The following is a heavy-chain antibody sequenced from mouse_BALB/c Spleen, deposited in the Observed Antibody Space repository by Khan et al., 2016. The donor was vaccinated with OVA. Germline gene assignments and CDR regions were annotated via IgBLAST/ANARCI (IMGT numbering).Heavy chain of an antibody. Sequence: VQLVESGPGLVAPSQSLSITCTVSGYSLTCYGVNWVRQPLGKGLEWQGVIWTGGSINYNSALLFRLSPSTDNPKSQAFLNMISLQTDDTAMYYCARIGDIWGQGTTLTVSA. V-gene: IGHV2-9*02. J-gene: IGHJ2*01. CDR3: ARIGDI. D-gene: IGHD1-3*01. CDR2: IWTGGSI. CDR1: GYSLTCYG.